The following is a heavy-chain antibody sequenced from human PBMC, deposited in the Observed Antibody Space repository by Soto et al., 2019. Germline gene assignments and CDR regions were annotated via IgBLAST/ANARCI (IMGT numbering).Heavy chain of an antibody. Sequence: EVQVVESGGGLVQPGGSLRLSCTASGFTFTSYAMNWVRQAPGKGLEWVSKSTSSGSITSYADSVKGRFTISRDDAKNSLYLQMNSLRDEDTAVYYCARQFDIWGQGTMVTVSS. CDR2: STSSGSIT. CDR3: ARQFDI. J-gene: IGHJ3*02. CDR1: GFTFTSYA. V-gene: IGHV3-48*02.